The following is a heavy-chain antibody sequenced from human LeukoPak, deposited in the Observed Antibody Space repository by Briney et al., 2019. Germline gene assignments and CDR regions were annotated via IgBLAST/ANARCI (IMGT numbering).Heavy chain of an antibody. D-gene: IGHD6-19*01. Sequence: ASVKVSCKASGYTFTGYYMHWVGQAPGQGLEWMGWINPNSGGTNYAQKFQGRVTMTRDTSISTAYMELSRLRSDDTAVYYCARDLVAVAGTPLWYFDYWGQGTLVTVSS. CDR1: GYTFTGYY. V-gene: IGHV1-2*02. CDR3: ARDLVAVAGTPLWYFDY. CDR2: INPNSGGT. J-gene: IGHJ4*02.